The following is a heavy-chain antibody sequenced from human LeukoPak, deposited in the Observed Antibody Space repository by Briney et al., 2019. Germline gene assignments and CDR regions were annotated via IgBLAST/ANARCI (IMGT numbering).Heavy chain of an antibody. CDR3: AKGGIVAGTAIDY. V-gene: IGHV3-30*18. Sequence: PGGSLRLSCAASGFTFSSYGMHWVRQAPGKGLEWVAVISYDGSNKYYADSVKGRFTISRDNSKNTLYLQMNSLRAEDTAVYYCAKGGIVAGTAIDYWGQGTLVTVSS. J-gene: IGHJ4*02. D-gene: IGHD6-19*01. CDR2: ISYDGSNK. CDR1: GFTFSSYG.